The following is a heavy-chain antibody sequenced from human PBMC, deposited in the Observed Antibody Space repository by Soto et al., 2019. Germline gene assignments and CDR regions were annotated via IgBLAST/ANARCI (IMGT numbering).Heavy chain of an antibody. CDR2: VRGKRGNDGT. CDR1: GFAFSDSA. J-gene: IGHJ6*02. D-gene: IGHD6-19*01. CDR3: AKDMTAVAGDFLRPIYYGMDV. V-gene: IGHV3-73*01. Sequence: GGSLRLSCAASGFAFSDSAMHWVRQASGKGLEWIGRVRGKRGNDGTAYAASVKGRFTISRDDSKTTTYLQMNSLRTEDTALYYCAKDMTAVAGDFLRPIYYGMDVWGQGTTVTVSS.